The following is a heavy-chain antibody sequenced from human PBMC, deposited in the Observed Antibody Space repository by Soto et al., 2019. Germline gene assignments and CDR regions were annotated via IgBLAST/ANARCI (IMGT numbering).Heavy chain of an antibody. CDR2: IIPIFGTA. CDR1: GGTFSSYA. V-gene: IGHV1-69*06. CDR3: ARGPRGITMVRGVPMYGMDV. J-gene: IGHJ6*02. D-gene: IGHD3-10*01. Sequence: QVQLVQSGAEVKKPGSSVKVSCKASGGTFSSYAISWVRQAPGQGLEWMGGIIPIFGTANYAQKFQGRVTITADKSTSTVYMELSSLRSEDTAVYYCARGPRGITMVRGVPMYGMDVWGQGTTVTVSS.